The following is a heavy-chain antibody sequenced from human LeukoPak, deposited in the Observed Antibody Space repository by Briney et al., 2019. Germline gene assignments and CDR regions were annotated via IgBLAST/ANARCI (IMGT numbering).Heavy chain of an antibody. CDR2: INPNSGDT. Sequence: VSVKVSCKASGYTFTAYYIHWVRQAPGQGLEWLGWINPNSGDTNYAQKFQGRVTMTRDTSITTAYMELSRLKSDDTAVYYCARGLMSAVGVGYFDYWGQGTLVTVSS. D-gene: IGHD1-26*01. CDR3: ARGLMSAVGVGYFDY. J-gene: IGHJ4*02. V-gene: IGHV1-2*02. CDR1: GYTFTAYY.